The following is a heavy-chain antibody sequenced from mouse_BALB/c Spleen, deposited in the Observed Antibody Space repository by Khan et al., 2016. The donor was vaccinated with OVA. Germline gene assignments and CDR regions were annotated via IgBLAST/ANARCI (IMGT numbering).Heavy chain of an antibody. D-gene: IGHD2-2*01. V-gene: IGHV3-6*02. CDR2: ISYDGNK. CDR1: GYPITSGCY. J-gene: IGHJ2*01. Sequence: EVQLQESGPGLVKPSQSLSLTCSVTGYPITSGCYWNWIRQFPGNKLEWMGHISYDGNKNYNPSLKNRISITCDTSKNQFFLRLNSMTTEDTATYDDAGDEGYDNGEYFDYWGRGTPLTVSS. CDR3: AGDEGYDNGEYFDY.